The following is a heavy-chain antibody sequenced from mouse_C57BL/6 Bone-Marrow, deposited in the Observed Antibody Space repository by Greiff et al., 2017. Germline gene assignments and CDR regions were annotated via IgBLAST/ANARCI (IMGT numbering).Heavy chain of an antibody. J-gene: IGHJ2*01. V-gene: IGHV5-4*03. CDR2: ISDGGSYT. D-gene: IGHD1-1*01. Sequence: DVKLVESGGGLVKPGGSLKLSCAASGFTFSSYAMSWVRQTPEKRLEWVATISDGGSYTYYPDNVKGRFTISRDNAKNNLYLQMSHLKSEDTAMYYCARAGDYGSSYYFDYWGQGTTLTVSS. CDR3: ARAGDYGSSYYFDY. CDR1: GFTFSSYA.